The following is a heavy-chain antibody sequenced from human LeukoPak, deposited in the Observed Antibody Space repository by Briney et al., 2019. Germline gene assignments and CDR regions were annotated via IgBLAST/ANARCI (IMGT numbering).Heavy chain of an antibody. CDR2: ISWNSGSI. J-gene: IGHJ6*02. CDR3: AKDGYGSGSYYYSMDV. Sequence: GRSLRLSCAASGFTFDDYAMHWVRQAPGKGLEWVSGISWNSGSIGYADSVKGRFTISRDNAKNSLYLQMNSLRAEDTALYYCAKDGYGSGSYYYSMDVWGQGTTVTVSS. D-gene: IGHD3-10*01. CDR1: GFTFDDYA. V-gene: IGHV3-9*01.